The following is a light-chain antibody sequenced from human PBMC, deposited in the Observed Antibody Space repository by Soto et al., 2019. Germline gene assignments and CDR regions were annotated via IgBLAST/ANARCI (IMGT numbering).Light chain of an antibody. J-gene: IGLJ1*01. Sequence: QSALTQPASVSGSPGQSITVSCTGASSDVGGHNYVSWFQQHPGQAPKLLIYEVTTRPSGVSTRFPGSKSGNTASLTISGLQAEDEADYHCSSYSSSGTLFVFGTGTKGTVL. CDR3: SSYSSSGTLFV. V-gene: IGLV2-14*01. CDR2: EVT. CDR1: SSDVGGHNY.